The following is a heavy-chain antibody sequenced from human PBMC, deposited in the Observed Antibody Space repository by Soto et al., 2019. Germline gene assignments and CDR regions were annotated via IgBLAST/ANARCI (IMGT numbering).Heavy chain of an antibody. CDR3: AKXXXATXXNFDY. J-gene: IGHJ4*02. Sequence: EVQLLESGGGLVQPGGSLRLSXXXXGXPXSTYAMSXVRQAXGKGLEWVSTINSSGGRTYSADSMKGRFTISRDNSKNTVYLQMNSLRAEDTAIYXXAKXXXATXXNFDYWGQGTLVTVSS. CDR2: INSSGGRT. CDR1: GXPXSTYA. V-gene: IGHV3-23*01.